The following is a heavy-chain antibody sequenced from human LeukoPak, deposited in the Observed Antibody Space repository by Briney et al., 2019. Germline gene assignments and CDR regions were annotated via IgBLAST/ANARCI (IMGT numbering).Heavy chain of an antibody. V-gene: IGHV1-69*05. CDR2: IIPIFGTA. D-gene: IGHD2-2*01. CDR1: GGTFSSYA. CDR3: ARDRDCSSTSCYPSYFDY. J-gene: IGHJ4*02. Sequence: ASVKVSCKASGGTFSSYAISWVRQAPGQGLEWMGRIIPIFGTANYAQKFQGRVTITTDESTSTAYMELSSLRSEDTAVYYCARDRDCSSTSCYPSYFDYWGQGTRVTVSS.